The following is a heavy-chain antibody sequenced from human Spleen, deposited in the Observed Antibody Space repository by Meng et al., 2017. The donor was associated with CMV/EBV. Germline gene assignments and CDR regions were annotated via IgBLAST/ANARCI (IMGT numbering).Heavy chain of an antibody. CDR1: GYTFTGYY. CDR3: ARDHPPRGGADY. J-gene: IGHJ4*02. V-gene: IGHV1-2*02. D-gene: IGHD3-10*01. Sequence: ASVKVSCKASGYTFTGYYMHWVRQAPGQGLEWMGWIYPNSGDTRYSQKFQGRVTMTRNTLYLQMNSLRAEDTAVYYCARDHPPRGGADYWGQGTLVTVSS. CDR2: IYPNSGDT.